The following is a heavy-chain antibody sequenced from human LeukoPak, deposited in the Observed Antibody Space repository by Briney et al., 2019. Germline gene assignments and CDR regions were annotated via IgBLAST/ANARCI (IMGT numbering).Heavy chain of an antibody. CDR1: GFTFSSYG. Sequence: GGSLRLSCAASGFTFSSYGMHWVRQAPGKGLEWVAVISYDGSNKYYADSVKGRFTISRDNSKNTLYLQMNSLRAEDTAVYYCAKGSGYSSGWYLDYWGQGTLVTVSS. J-gene: IGHJ4*02. CDR2: ISYDGSNK. V-gene: IGHV3-30*18. D-gene: IGHD6-19*01. CDR3: AKGSGYSSGWYLDY.